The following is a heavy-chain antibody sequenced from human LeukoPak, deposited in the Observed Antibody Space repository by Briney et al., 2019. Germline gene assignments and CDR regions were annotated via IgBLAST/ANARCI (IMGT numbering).Heavy chain of an antibody. CDR1: GFMFRSFE. CDR2: ISSGASTM. CDR3: ALLAAASDFDY. V-gene: IGHV3-48*03. Sequence: GGSLRLSCAASGFMFRSFEVYWVRQAPGKGLEWVAYISSGASTMYYADSVKGRFTISRDDAKNSLFLQMNSLRAEDTAIYYCALLAAASDFDYWGQGTLVTVSS. J-gene: IGHJ4*02. D-gene: IGHD6-25*01.